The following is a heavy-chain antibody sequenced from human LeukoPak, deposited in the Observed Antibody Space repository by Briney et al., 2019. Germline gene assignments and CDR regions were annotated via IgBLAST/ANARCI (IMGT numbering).Heavy chain of an antibody. CDR1: GFTFRSYG. J-gene: IGHJ4*02. D-gene: IGHD6-19*01. Sequence: GGSLRLSCAASGFTFRSYGMHWVRQAPGKGLEWVAVVSYDGSNKYYADSVKGRFTISRDNSKNTLYLQMNSLRAEDTAVYYCAKDRGHSSGWYTEYWGQGTLVTVSS. CDR3: AKDRGHSSGWYTEY. CDR2: VSYDGSNK. V-gene: IGHV3-30*18.